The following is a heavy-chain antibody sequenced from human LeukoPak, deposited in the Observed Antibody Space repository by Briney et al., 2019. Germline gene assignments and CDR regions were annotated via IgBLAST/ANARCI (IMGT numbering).Heavy chain of an antibody. V-gene: IGHV4-34*01. J-gene: IGHJ4*02. Sequence: SETLSLTCAVYGGSFSGYYWSWIRQPPGKGLEWIGEINHSGSTNYNPSLKSRVTISVDTSKNQFSLNLNSVTAADTAVYYCAREDYYFDSWGQGTPVTVSS. CDR3: AREDYYFDS. CDR2: INHSGST. CDR1: GGSFSGYY.